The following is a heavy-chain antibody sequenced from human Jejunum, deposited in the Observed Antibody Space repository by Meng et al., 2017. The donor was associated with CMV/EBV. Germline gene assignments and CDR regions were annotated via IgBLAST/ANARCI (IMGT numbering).Heavy chain of an antibody. CDR3: AKGYGNSFEY. Sequence: QVQLQGSGPGVVKPSETLSLACTVSGGSFTTYYWSWIRQRAGKGLEWIGRIITSGGTNYNPSLRSRVIMSVDTSKNQFFLKLRSVTAADTAVYFCAKGYGNSFEYWGQGSLVTVSS. CDR1: GGSFTTYY. J-gene: IGHJ4*02. D-gene: IGHD3-16*01. CDR2: IITSGGT. V-gene: IGHV4-4*07.